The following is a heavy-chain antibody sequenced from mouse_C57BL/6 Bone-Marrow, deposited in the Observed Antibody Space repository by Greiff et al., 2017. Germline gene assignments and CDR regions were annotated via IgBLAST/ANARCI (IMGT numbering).Heavy chain of an antibody. J-gene: IGHJ2*01. D-gene: IGHD2-3*01. V-gene: IGHV1-55*01. CDR3: ANDSYYAYYFDY. CDR1: GYTFTSYW. CDR2: IYPGSGST. Sequence: QVQLQQPGAELVKPGASVKMSCKASGYTFTSYWITWVKQRPGQGLEWIGDIYPGSGSTNYNEKFKSKATLTVDTSSSTAYMQLSSLTSEDSAVYYCANDSYYAYYFDYWGQGTTLTVSS.